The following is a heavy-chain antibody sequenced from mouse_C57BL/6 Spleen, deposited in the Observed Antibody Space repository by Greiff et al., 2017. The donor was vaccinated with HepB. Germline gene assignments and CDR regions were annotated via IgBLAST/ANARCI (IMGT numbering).Heavy chain of an antibody. J-gene: IGHJ4*01. CDR1: GFTFSDYG. D-gene: IGHD1-1*01. CDR3: ASPYYYGSSLIMDY. V-gene: IGHV5-17*01. Sequence: DVKLVESGGGLVKPGGSLKLSCAASGFTFSDYGMHWVRQAPEKGLEWVAYISSGSSTIYYADTVKGRFTISRDNAKNTLFLQMTSLRSEDTAMYYCASPYYYGSSLIMDYWGQGTSVTVSS. CDR2: ISSGSSTI.